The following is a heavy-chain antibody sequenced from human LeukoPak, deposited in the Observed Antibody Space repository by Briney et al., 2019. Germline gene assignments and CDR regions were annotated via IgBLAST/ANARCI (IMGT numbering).Heavy chain of an antibody. Sequence: SVKVSCKASGGTFSSYAISWVRQAPGQGLEWMGGIIPIFGTANYAQKFQGRVTITADKSTSTAYMELSSLRSEDTAVYFCARDVGATVVFDIWGQGTFVTVSS. CDR3: ARDVGATVVFDI. D-gene: IGHD1-26*01. CDR2: IIPIFGTA. CDR1: GGTFSSYA. V-gene: IGHV1-69*06. J-gene: IGHJ3*02.